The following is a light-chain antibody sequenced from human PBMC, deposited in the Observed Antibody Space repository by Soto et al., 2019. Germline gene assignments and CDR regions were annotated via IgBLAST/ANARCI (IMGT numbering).Light chain of an antibody. V-gene: IGKV1-33*01. Sequence: DIQMTQSPSSLSASVGDRVTITCLASHDIGNYLNWYQQKLGKAPKLLIYYASNLETGVSSRFSGSGSGTDFTFTISSLQPEDIATYFCQQYENLPRFIFGPGTKVDIK. J-gene: IGKJ3*01. CDR2: YAS. CDR1: HDIGNY. CDR3: QQYENLPRFI.